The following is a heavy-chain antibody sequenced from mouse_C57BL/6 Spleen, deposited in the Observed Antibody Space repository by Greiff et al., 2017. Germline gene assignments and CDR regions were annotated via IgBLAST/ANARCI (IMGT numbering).Heavy chain of an antibody. D-gene: IGHD2-4*01. CDR3: ARQDYDPDYYDY. J-gene: IGHJ2*01. CDR1: GFTFSSYG. Sequence: DVMLVESGGDLVKPGGSLKLSCAASGFTFSSYGMSWVRQTPDKRLEWVATISSGGSYTYYPDSVKGRFTISRDNAKNTLYLQMSSLKSEDTAMYYCARQDYDPDYYDYWGQGTTLTVSS. CDR2: ISSGGSYT. V-gene: IGHV5-6*02.